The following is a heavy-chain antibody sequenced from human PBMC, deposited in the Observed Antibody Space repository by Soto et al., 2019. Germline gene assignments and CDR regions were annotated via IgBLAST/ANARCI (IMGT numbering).Heavy chain of an antibody. CDR3: ARRRGFPYYYGMDV. J-gene: IGHJ6*02. CDR2: IYHSGST. CDR1: GGSISSGGYS. Sequence: QLQLQESGSGLVKPSQTLSLTCAVSGGSISSGGYSWSWIRQPPGKGLEWIGYIYHSGSTYYNTSLKRRVTISVDRSKNQFSLKLSSVTAADTAVYYCARRRGFPYYYGMDVWGQGTTVTVSS. V-gene: IGHV4-30-2*01. D-gene: IGHD5-12*01.